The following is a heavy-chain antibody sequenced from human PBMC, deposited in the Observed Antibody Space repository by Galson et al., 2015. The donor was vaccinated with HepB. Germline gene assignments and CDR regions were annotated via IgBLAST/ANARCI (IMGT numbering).Heavy chain of an antibody. D-gene: IGHD6-19*01. CDR1: GGTFSSYA. CDR3: ARIAAVADYFDY. CDR2: IIPIFGTA. Sequence: SVKVSCKASGGTFSSYAISWVRQAPGQGLEWVGGIIPIFGTANYAQKFQGRVTITADKSTSTAYMELSSLRSEDTAVYYCARIAAVADYFDYWGQGTLVTVSS. J-gene: IGHJ4*02. V-gene: IGHV1-69*06.